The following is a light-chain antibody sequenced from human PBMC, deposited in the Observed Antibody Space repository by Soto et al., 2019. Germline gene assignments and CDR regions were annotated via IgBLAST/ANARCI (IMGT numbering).Light chain of an antibody. Sequence: EIVLTQSPGTLSLSPGERATLSCRASQSVSSTYLAWYQQKPGQAPRLLIYGVSSRATGIPDRFSGSGSGTDFSLTISRLEPEDFVVYICQQYGSSPPTFGQGTKLEIK. J-gene: IGKJ2*01. CDR1: QSVSSTY. CDR2: GVS. CDR3: QQYGSSPPT. V-gene: IGKV3-20*01.